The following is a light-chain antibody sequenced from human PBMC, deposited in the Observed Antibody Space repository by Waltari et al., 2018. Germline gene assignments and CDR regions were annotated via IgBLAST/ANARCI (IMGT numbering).Light chain of an antibody. J-gene: IGKJ1*01. CDR3: QHHVRLPAT. CDR2: AAS. Sequence: EIVLTQSPGPLSLSPGDSATLSCRASQSTSKYLDWYQQSPDQAPRPLIYAASNRATGIPDRFSGGGSGTDFSLTISRLEPEDFAVYYCQHHVRLPATFGQGTKVEIE. V-gene: IGKV3-20*01. CDR1: QSTSKY.